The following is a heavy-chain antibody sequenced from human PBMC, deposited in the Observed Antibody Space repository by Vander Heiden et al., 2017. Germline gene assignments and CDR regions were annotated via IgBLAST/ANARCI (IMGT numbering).Heavy chain of an antibody. D-gene: IGHD5-12*01. CDR2: IYYSGTA. CDR3: ARARDGYLADYFDY. J-gene: IGHJ4*02. CDR1: GDFISNNYYY. V-gene: IGHV4-39*01. Sequence: QLQLQESGPGLVKPSEPLSLTCEVSGDFISNNYYYWGWIRQPPGKGLEWIGNIYYSGTAFYNPSLKSRVTISVDTPTNQFSLRLRSVTAADTAVYYCARARDGYLADYFDYWGQGSLVTVSS.